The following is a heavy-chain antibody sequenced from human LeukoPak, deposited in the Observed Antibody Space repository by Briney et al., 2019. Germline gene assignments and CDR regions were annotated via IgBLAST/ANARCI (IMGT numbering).Heavy chain of an antibody. D-gene: IGHD6-13*01. CDR1: GFTFSSYA. CDR2: ISGRGGST. V-gene: IGHV3-23*01. CDR3: AKDLRPGIAAAAYFQH. Sequence: GGSVRLSCAACGFTFSSYAMSWVRQAPGKGLEGVSEISGRGGSTYYADSVKGRFTISRDNSKHSLYLQTNSLRPEDTALYYCAKDLRPGIAAAAYFQHWSQGTLVTVSS. J-gene: IGHJ1*01.